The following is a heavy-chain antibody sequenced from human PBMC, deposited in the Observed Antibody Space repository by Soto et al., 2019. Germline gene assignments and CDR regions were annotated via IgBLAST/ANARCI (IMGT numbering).Heavy chain of an antibody. J-gene: IGHJ3*02. Sequence: QVQLVESGGGVVQPGRSLRLPCAASGFTFSSYGMHWVRQAPGKGLEWVAVISYDGSNKYYADSVKGRFTISRDNSKNTLYLQMNSLRAEDTAVYYCAKRVVNFHDAFDIWGQGTMVTVSS. CDR3: AKRVVNFHDAFDI. CDR1: GFTFSSYG. D-gene: IGHD1-1*01. CDR2: ISYDGSNK. V-gene: IGHV3-30*18.